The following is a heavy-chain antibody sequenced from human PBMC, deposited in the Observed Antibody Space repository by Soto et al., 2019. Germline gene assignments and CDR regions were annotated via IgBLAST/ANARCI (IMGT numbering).Heavy chain of an antibody. J-gene: IGHJ3*02. V-gene: IGHV3-48*02. Sequence: GGSLRLSCAASGFTFSSYSMNWVRQAPGKGLEWVSYISSSSSTIYYADSVKGRFTISRDNAKNSLYLQMNSLRDEDTAVYYCAREGTTYYDYVWGSYQDAFDIWGQGTMVTVSS. CDR3: AREGTTYYDYVWGSYQDAFDI. D-gene: IGHD3-16*02. CDR2: ISSSSSTI. CDR1: GFTFSSYS.